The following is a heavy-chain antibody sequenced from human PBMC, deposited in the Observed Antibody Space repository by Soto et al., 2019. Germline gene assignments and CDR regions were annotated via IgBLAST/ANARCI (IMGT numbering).Heavy chain of an antibody. Sequence: PGGSLRLSCAASGFTFGSYAMHWVRQAPGKGLEWVAVISYDGSNKYYADSVKGRFAISRDNSKNTLYLQMNSLRAEDTAVYYCARDSEDFIAAAGTGDWFDPWGQGTLVTVSS. CDR1: GFTFGSYA. D-gene: IGHD6-13*01. CDR3: ARDSEDFIAAAGTGDWFDP. J-gene: IGHJ5*02. CDR2: ISYDGSNK. V-gene: IGHV3-30*09.